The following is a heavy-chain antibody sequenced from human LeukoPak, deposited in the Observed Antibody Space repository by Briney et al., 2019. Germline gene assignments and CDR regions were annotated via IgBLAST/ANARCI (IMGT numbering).Heavy chain of an antibody. CDR2: IYYSGST. CDR1: GGSISSSSYY. D-gene: IGHD3-10*01. Sequence: NPSETLSLTCTVSGGSISSSSYYWGWIRQPPGKGLEWIGSIYYSGSTYYNPSLKSRVTISVDTSKNQFSLKLSSVTAADTAVYYCARGGLLWANQKDYWGQGNLVTVSS. J-gene: IGHJ4*02. V-gene: IGHV4-39*01. CDR3: ARGGLLWANQKDY.